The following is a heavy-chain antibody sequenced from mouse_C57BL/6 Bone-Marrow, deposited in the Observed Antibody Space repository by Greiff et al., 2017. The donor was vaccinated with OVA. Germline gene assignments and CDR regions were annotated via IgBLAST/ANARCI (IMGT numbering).Heavy chain of an antibody. CDR2: IYPGGGYT. CDR3: ARLYYYGSSYAMDY. J-gene: IGHJ4*01. CDR1: GYTFTNYW. V-gene: IGHV1-63*01. D-gene: IGHD1-1*01. Sequence: QVQLQQSGAELVRPGTSVKMSCKASGYTFTNYWIGWAKQRPGHGLEWIGDIYPGGGYTNYNEKFKGKATLTADKSSSTAYMQFSSLTSEDSAIYDCARLYYYGSSYAMDYWGQGTSVTVSS.